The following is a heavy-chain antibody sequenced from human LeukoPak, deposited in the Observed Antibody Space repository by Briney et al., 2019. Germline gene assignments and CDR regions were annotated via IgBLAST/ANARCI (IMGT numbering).Heavy chain of an antibody. CDR2: ISTSSSTV. CDR3: AKDRSYGAFEI. J-gene: IGHJ3*02. CDR1: GFTFSSSSP. D-gene: IGHD3-10*01. V-gene: IGHV3-48*01. Sequence: GSLRLSCAASGFTFSSSSPMTWVRQAPGKGLEWVSYISTSSSTVFYADSAKGRFTISRDNAKNSLYLQMNSLRAEDTAVYYCAKDRSYGAFEIWGQGTMVTVSS.